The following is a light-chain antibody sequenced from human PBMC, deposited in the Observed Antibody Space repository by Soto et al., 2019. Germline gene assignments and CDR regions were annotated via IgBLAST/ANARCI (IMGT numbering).Light chain of an antibody. Sequence: DIQMTQSPSSLSASVGDRVTITCRASQSISSYLNWYQQKQGKXAKLLIYSASSLQSGVPSRFSGSGSGTDFTITISTLQPEDFATYYCQQYYSTPITFGQGTRLEIK. CDR3: QQYYSTPIT. CDR1: QSISSY. CDR2: SAS. V-gene: IGKV1-39*01. J-gene: IGKJ5*01.